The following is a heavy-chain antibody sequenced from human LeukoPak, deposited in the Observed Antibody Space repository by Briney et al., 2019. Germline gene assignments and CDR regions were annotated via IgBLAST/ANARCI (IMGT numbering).Heavy chain of an antibody. CDR1: GFAPGTYW. D-gene: IGHD3-10*02. V-gene: IGHV3-74*01. Sequence: PGGSLRLSCAASGFAPGTYWMHWVRQAPGKGLVWVARISTVGSKISYADSVKGRFNISRDHAKNTVYLQMSSLRVDDTAVYYCVRGALYVWGVYYFDVWGQGTLVTVSS. J-gene: IGHJ4*02. CDR2: ISTVGSKI. CDR3: VRGALYVWGVYYFDV.